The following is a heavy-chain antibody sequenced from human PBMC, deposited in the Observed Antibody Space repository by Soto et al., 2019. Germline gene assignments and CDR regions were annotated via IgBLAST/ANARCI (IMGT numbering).Heavy chain of an antibody. V-gene: IGHV1-69*02. CDR2: IIPILGIA. J-gene: IGHJ4*02. CDR3: ERSQLPLREFDY. CDR1: GGTFSSYT. D-gene: IGHD1-7*01. Sequence: QVQLVQSGAEVKKPGSSVKVSCKASGGTFSSYTISWVRQAPGQGLEWMGRIIPILGIANYAQKFQGRVTSTADKSTSTAYMELSSLRSEDTAVYYCERSQLPLREFDYWGQGTLVTVSS.